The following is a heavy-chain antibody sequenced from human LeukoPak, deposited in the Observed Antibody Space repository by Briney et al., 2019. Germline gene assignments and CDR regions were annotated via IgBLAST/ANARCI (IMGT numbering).Heavy chain of an antibody. J-gene: IGHJ6*03. CDR3: ARVRTHKPDYYDTSGYYGNYYMDV. CDR1: GFTFSSYW. Sequence: GGSLRLSCAASGFTFSSYWMTWVRQAPGKGLEWVANIKQDGSEKYYVDSVKGRFTISRDNAKNSLYLQMNSLRANDTARAEDTAVYYCARVRTHKPDYYDTSGYYGNYYMDVWGKGTTVTVSS. CDR2: IKQDGSEK. D-gene: IGHD3-22*01. V-gene: IGHV3-7*01.